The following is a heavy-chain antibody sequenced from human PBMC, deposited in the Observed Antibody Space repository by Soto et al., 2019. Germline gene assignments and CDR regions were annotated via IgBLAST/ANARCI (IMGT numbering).Heavy chain of an antibody. CDR1: RGSISSFY. Sequence: PWETLSLTCTVSRGSISSFYWSWIRQPPGKGLEWIGYFYDRGSTNYNPSLKSRVTISVDTSKNQFSLRLSSVTAADTAVYYCARERRDGQKCYFDYWGQGTLVTVSS. V-gene: IGHV4-59*01. J-gene: IGHJ4*02. CDR2: FYDRGST. CDR3: ARERRDGQKCYFDY.